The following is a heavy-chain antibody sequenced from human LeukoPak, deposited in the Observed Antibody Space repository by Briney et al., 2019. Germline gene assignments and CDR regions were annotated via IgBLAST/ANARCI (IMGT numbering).Heavy chain of an antibody. CDR3: ARDERIVGHGVDY. J-gene: IGHJ4*02. CDR2: INHSGST. V-gene: IGHV4-34*01. CDR1: GGTFRGYY. Sequence: SETLSLTCAVYGGTFRGYYWSWIRQPPGKGLEWIGEINHSGSTKYNPSLKSRVTISVDTSKNQFSLQLNSVTPEDTAVYYCARDERIVGHGVDYWGQGTLVTVSS. D-gene: IGHD1-26*01.